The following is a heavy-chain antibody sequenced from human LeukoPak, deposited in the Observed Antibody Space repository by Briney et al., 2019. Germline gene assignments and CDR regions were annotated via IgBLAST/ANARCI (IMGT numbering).Heavy chain of an antibody. J-gene: IGHJ6*02. D-gene: IGHD6-19*01. CDR3: AKERVAGTCYYYYGMDV. Sequence: GGSLRLSCAASGFTFSSYAMSWVRQAPGKGLERVSAISGSGGSTYYADSVKGRFTISRDNSKNTLYLQMNSLRAEDTAVYYCAKERVAGTCYYYYGMDVWGQGTTVTVSS. CDR2: ISGSGGST. V-gene: IGHV3-23*01. CDR1: GFTFSSYA.